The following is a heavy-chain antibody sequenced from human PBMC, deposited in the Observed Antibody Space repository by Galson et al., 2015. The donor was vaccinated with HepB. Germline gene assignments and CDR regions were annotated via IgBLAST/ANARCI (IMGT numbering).Heavy chain of an antibody. CDR3: AREPRSIAAAHGYNWFDP. CDR2: MNPNSGNT. Sequence: SVKVSCKASGYTFTSYDINWVRQATGQGLEWMGWMNPNSGNTGYAQKFQGRVTMTRNTSISTACMELSSLRSEDTAVYYCAREPRSIAAAHGYNWFDPWGQGTLVTVSS. J-gene: IGHJ5*02. CDR1: GYTFTSYD. D-gene: IGHD6-13*01. V-gene: IGHV1-8*01.